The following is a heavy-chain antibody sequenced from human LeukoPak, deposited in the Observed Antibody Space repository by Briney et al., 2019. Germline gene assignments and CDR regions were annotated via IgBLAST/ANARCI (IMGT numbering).Heavy chain of an antibody. Sequence: SETLSLTCTVSGGSISSYYWSWIRQPPGKGLEWIGYIYYSGSTNYNPSLKSRVTISVDTSKNQFSLKLSSVTAADTAVYYCNVVVAATDYWGQGTLVTVSS. D-gene: IGHD2-15*01. V-gene: IGHV4-59*12. CDR1: GGSISSYY. CDR2: IYYSGST. J-gene: IGHJ4*02. CDR3: NVVVAATDY.